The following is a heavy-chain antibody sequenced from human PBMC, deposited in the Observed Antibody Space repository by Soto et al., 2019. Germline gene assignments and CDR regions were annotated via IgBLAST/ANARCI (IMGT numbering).Heavy chain of an antibody. V-gene: IGHV1-69*01. CDR2: IIPIFGTA. D-gene: IGHD1-26*01. CDR3: ARDGGRHSGGIDY. Sequence: QVQLVQSGAEVKKPGSSVKVSCKASGGTFSSYSINWVRQAPGQGLEWMGEIIPIFGTANYAQKFQGRVTITADEATSTAYMELSSLISEDTPVYYCARDGGRHSGGIDYWGQGTLVTVSS. J-gene: IGHJ4*02. CDR1: GGTFSSYS.